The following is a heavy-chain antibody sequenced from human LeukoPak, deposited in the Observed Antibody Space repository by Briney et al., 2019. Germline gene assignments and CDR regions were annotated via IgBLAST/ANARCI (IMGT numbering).Heavy chain of an antibody. CDR2: INPNSGGT. V-gene: IGHV1-2*06. CDR1: GYTFTGYY. D-gene: IGHD6-19*01. J-gene: IGHJ4*02. Sequence: ASVKVSCKASGYTFTGYYMHWVRQAPGQGLEWMGRINPNSGGTNYAQKFQGRVTMTRDTSISTAYMELSRLRSDDTAVYYCARVAEYSSGWYDPFDYWGQGTLVTVSS. CDR3: ARVAEYSSGWYDPFDY.